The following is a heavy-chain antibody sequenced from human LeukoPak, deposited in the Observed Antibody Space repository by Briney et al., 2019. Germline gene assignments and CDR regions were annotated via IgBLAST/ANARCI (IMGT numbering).Heavy chain of an antibody. J-gene: IGHJ4*02. CDR3: ARASSGSYPIFDY. CDR1: GYSISSGYY. CDR2: IYHSGST. D-gene: IGHD1-26*01. Sequence: SETLSLTCTVSGYSISSGYYWGWIRQPPGKGLEWIGSIYHSGSTYYNPSLKSRVTISVDTSKNQFSLKLSSVTAADTAVYYCARASSGSYPIFDYWGQGTLVTVSS. V-gene: IGHV4-38-2*02.